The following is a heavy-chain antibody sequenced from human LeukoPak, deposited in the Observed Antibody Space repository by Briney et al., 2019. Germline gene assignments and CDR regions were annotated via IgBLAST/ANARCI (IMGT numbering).Heavy chain of an antibody. CDR3: ARSPYDWNYGDY. CDR1: GFTFSSYA. CDR2: ISGSGGST. Sequence: GGSLRLSCAASGFTFSSYAMSWVRQAPGKGLEWVSAISGSGGSTYYADSVKGRFTISRDNSKNTLYLQMNSLRAEDAAVYYCARSPYDWNYGDYWGQGTLVTVSS. J-gene: IGHJ4*02. D-gene: IGHD1-20*01. V-gene: IGHV3-23*01.